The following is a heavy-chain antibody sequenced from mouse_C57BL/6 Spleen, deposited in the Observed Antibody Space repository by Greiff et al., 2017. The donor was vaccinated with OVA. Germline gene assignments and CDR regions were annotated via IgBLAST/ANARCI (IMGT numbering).Heavy chain of an antibody. D-gene: IGHD2-4*01. CDR2: IHPNSGST. CDR1: GYTFTSYW. CDR3: AALYDYDVGYFDV. Sequence: VQLQQSGAELVKPGASVKLSCKASGYTFTSYWMHWVKQRPGQGLEWIGMIHPNSGSTNYNEKFKSKATLTVDKSSSTAYMQLSSLTSEDSAVYYCAALYDYDVGYFDVWGTGTTVTVSS. V-gene: IGHV1-64*01. J-gene: IGHJ1*03.